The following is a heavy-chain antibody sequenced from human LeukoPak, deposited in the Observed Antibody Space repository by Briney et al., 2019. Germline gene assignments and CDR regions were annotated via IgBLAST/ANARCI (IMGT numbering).Heavy chain of an antibody. CDR2: INHSGGT. J-gene: IGHJ4*02. CDR1: GGSFSGYY. D-gene: IGHD3-10*01. Sequence: SETLSLTCAVYGGSFSGYYWSWIRQPPGKGLEWIGEINHSGGTNYNPSLKSRVTISVDTSKNQFSLKLSSVTAADTAVYYCATPAPITMVRGVRRYTLDYWGQGTLVTVSS. V-gene: IGHV4-34*01. CDR3: ATPAPITMVRGVRRYTLDY.